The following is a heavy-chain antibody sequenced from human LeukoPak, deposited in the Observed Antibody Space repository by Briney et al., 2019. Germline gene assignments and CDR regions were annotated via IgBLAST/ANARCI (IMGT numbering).Heavy chain of an antibody. J-gene: IGHJ4*02. D-gene: IGHD3-22*01. CDR1: GFTFSSCA. CDR2: IGGGGRST. V-gene: IGHV3-23*01. CDR3: AKERLNPSRYFDY. Sequence: GSLRLSCAASGFTFSSCAMNWVRQAPGKGLEWVSAIGGGGRSTYYADSVKGRFTISRDNSKNTLYLQMNSLRAEDTAVYYCAKERLNPSRYFDYWGQGTLVTVSS.